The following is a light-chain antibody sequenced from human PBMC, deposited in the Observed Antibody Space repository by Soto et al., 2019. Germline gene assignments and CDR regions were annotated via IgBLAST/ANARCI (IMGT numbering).Light chain of an antibody. CDR2: GAS. CDR1: QSVSSN. Sequence: EIVMTQSPATLSVSPGERATLSCRASQSVSSNLAWYQQKPGQAPRLLMYGASTRATGIPARFSGSGSGTEFTLTISSLQSEDVAVYYCQQYNKWPRYTFGQGTKLEIK. V-gene: IGKV3-15*01. CDR3: QQYNKWPRYT. J-gene: IGKJ2*01.